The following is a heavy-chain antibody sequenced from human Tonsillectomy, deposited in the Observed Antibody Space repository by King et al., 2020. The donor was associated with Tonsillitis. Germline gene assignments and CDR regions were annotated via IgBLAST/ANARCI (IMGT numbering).Heavy chain of an antibody. CDR3: ATGRGGASSPTDY. D-gene: IGHD3-10*01. CDR1: GFTFSNAW. CDR2: IKSKTDGGTT. V-gene: IGHV3-15*01. J-gene: IGHJ4*02. Sequence: VQLVESGGGLVKPGGSLRLSCAASGFTFSNAWMSWVRQAPGKGLEWVGRIKSKTDGGTTDYAAPVKGRFTISRDDSKNTLYLQMNSLKTEDTAVYYCATGRGGASSPTDYWGQGTLVTVSS.